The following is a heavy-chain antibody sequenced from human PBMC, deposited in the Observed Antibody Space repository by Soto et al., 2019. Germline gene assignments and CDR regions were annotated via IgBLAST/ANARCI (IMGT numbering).Heavy chain of an antibody. CDR1: GFTFSDYY. Sequence: GSLRLSCAASGFTFSDYYMSWIRQAPGKGLEWVSYISSSGNTIYYADSLKGRFTISRDNAKKSLYLQMNSLRAEDTAVYYCARVAGQNYYYYYMDVWGKGTTVTVSS. V-gene: IGHV3-11*01. CDR3: ARVAGQNYYYYYMDV. D-gene: IGHD6-19*01. CDR2: ISSSGNTI. J-gene: IGHJ6*03.